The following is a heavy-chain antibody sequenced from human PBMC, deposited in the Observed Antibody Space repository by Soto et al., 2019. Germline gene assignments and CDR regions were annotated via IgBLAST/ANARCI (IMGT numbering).Heavy chain of an antibody. CDR1: GYTFTSYG. V-gene: IGHV1-18*01. D-gene: IGHD3-22*01. CDR2: ISAYNGNT. CDR3: ARDLTRISGYPLGY. J-gene: IGHJ4*02. Sequence: ASVKVSCKASGYTFTSYGISWVRQAPGQGLEWMGWISAYNGNTNYAQKLQGRVTMTTDTSTSTAYMELRSLRSDDTAVYYCARDLTRISGYPLGYWGQGTRVTVSS.